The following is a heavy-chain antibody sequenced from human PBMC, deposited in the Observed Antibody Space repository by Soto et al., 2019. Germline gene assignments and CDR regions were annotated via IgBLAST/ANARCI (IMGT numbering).Heavy chain of an antibody. J-gene: IGHJ6*02. D-gene: IGHD3-3*01. CDR3: ARAVYDFWSGYYGYYYYGMDV. CDR1: GFTFSSYS. CDR2: ISSSSSYI. V-gene: IGHV3-21*01. Sequence: PGGSLRLSCAASGFTFSSYSMNWVRQAPGKGLEWVSSISSSSSYIYYADSVKGRFTISRDNAKNSLYLQMNSLRAEDTAVYYCARAVYDFWSGYYGYYYYGMDVWGQGTTVTVSS.